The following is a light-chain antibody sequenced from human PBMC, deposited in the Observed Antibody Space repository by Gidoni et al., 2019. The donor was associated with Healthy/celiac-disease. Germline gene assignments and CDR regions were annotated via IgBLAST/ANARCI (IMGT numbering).Light chain of an antibody. CDR3: QSYDSSLSGSWV. Sequence: QSVLTQPTSVSGAPGQRVTIYCTGSSSNIREGYDVHWYQQLPGSAPKLLIYGNSNRPSVVPYLFSGSKSGTSASLAITGLQAEDEADYYCQSYDSSLSGSWVFGGGTKLTVL. V-gene: IGLV1-40*01. CDR2: GNS. CDR1: SSNIREGYD. J-gene: IGLJ3*02.